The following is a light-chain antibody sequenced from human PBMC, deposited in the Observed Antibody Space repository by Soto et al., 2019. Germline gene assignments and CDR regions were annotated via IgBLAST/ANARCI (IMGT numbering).Light chain of an antibody. Sequence: EVVLTQSPGTLSLSPGERATLSCRASQSVTNNYLAWYQQRPGLAPRLLIYGASTRTAGIPDRFSGSGSGTDFTLTISRLEPEDFAVYYCQQHDNSPWMFGQGTKVDIK. CDR3: QQHDNSPWM. CDR2: GAS. V-gene: IGKV3-20*01. J-gene: IGKJ1*01. CDR1: QSVTNNY.